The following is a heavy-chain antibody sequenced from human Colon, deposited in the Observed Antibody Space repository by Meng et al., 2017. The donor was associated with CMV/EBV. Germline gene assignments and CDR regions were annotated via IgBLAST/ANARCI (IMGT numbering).Heavy chain of an antibody. Sequence: GGSLRLSCAASGFTFSSYAMHWVRQAPGKGLEWVAVISYDGSNKYYADSVKGRFTISRDNSKNTPYLQMNSLRAEDTAVYYCARESPRYDFWSGYYTTGGGMDVWGQGTTVTVSS. J-gene: IGHJ6*02. CDR1: GFTFSSYA. CDR2: ISYDGSNK. V-gene: IGHV3-30*04. CDR3: ARESPRYDFWSGYYTTGGGMDV. D-gene: IGHD3-3*01.